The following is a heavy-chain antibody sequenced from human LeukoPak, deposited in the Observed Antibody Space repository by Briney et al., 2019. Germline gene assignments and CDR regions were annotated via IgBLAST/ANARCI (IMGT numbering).Heavy chain of an antibody. Sequence: GASVKVSCKASGGTFSSYAISWVRRAPGQGPEWVGGIIPIFGTPNYAQKFQGRVTITADKSTSTAYMELSSLRSEDTAVYYCARDEGAKIVFDIWGQGTMVTVSS. CDR1: GGTFSSYA. J-gene: IGHJ3*02. CDR3: ARDEGAKIVFDI. CDR2: IIPIFGTP. V-gene: IGHV1-69*06. D-gene: IGHD1-26*01.